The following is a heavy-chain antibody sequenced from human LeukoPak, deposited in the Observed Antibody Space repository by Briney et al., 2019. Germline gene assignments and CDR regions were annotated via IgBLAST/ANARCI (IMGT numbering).Heavy chain of an antibody. CDR3: ARGSSGYSNAFDI. V-gene: IGHV1-2*02. CDR2: INPNSGGT. J-gene: IGHJ3*02. CDR1: GYTFTGYY. Sequence: ASVKVSCKASGYTFTGYYMHWVRQAPGQGLEWMGWINPNSGGTNYAQKFQGRVTMARDTSISTAYMELSRLRSDDTAVYYCARGSSGYSNAFDIWGQGTMLTVSS. D-gene: IGHD3-22*01.